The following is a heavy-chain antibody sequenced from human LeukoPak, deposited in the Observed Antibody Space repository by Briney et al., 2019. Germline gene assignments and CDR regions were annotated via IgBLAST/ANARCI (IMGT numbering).Heavy chain of an antibody. D-gene: IGHD2-15*01. V-gene: IGHV3-53*01. Sequence: GGSLRLSCAASGFTVSSNYMSWVRQAPGKGLEWVSVIYSGGSTCYADSVKGRFTISRDNSKNTLYLQMNSLRAEDTAVYYCARGVAPYYYYYMDVWGKGTTVTVSS. J-gene: IGHJ6*03. CDR3: ARGVAPYYYYYMDV. CDR1: GFTVSSNY. CDR2: IYSGGST.